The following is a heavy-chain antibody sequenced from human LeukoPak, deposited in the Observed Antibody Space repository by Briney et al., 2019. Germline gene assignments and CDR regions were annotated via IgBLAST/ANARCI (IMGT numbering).Heavy chain of an antibody. CDR3: ARRYSGSYSFDY. CDR1: GGSISSYY. CDR2: ISSSGSTI. Sequence: LSLTCTVSGGSISSYYMSWIRQAPGKGLEWVSYISSSGSTIYYADSVKGRFTISRDNAKNSLYLQMNSLRAEDTAVYYCARRYSGSYSFDYWGQGTLVTVSS. J-gene: IGHJ4*02. V-gene: IGHV3-11*01. D-gene: IGHD1-26*01.